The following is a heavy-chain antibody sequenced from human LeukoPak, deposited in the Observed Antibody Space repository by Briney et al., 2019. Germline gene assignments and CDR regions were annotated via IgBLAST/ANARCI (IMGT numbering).Heavy chain of an antibody. Sequence: KPGGSLRLSCTASGFTFSNYGMNWVRQAPGKGLEWVSFTDTSGNYIYYGDSVKGRFTISRDNAKNLVFLQMNSLRAEDTAVYYCARGRSITLLRGVAMSDGFDTWGQGAMVAVSS. V-gene: IGHV3-21*01. CDR2: TDTSGNYI. J-gene: IGHJ3*02. D-gene: IGHD3-10*01. CDR3: ARGRSITLLRGVAMSDGFDT. CDR1: GFTFSNYG.